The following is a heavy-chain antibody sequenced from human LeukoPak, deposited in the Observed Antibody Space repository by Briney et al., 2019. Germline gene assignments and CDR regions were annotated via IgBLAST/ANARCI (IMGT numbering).Heavy chain of an antibody. CDR3: ARERTAAGTNYYYYYYMDV. D-gene: IGHD6-13*01. CDR2: IYTTGST. Sequence: SETLSLTCTVSGGSISSDYWSWIRQPAGKGLEWIGRIYTTGSTNYSPSLKSRVTMSVDTSKNQFSLKLSSVTAADTAVYYCARERTAAGTNYYYYYYMDVWGKGTTVTISS. V-gene: IGHV4-4*07. CDR1: GGSISSDY. J-gene: IGHJ6*03.